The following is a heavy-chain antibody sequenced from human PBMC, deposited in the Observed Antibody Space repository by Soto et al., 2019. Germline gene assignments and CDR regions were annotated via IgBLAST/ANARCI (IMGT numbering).Heavy chain of an antibody. Sequence: QVQLVQSGAEVKKPGASVKVSCKASGYTFTSYYMHWVRQAPGQGLEWMGIINPSGGSTSYAQKFQGGVTMTRDTSTSTVYMELSSLRSEDTAVYYCATSEGGSYDFYYYGMDVWGQGTTVTVSS. D-gene: IGHD1-26*01. J-gene: IGHJ6*02. CDR2: INPSGGST. CDR3: ATSEGGSYDFYYYGMDV. V-gene: IGHV1-46*01. CDR1: GYTFTSYY.